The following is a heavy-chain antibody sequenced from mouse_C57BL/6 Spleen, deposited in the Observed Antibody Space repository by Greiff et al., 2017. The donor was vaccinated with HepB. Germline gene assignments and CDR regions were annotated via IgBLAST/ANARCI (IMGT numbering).Heavy chain of an antibody. Sequence: VKLQESGAELVKPGASVKISCKASGYAFSSYWMNWVKQRPGKGLEWIGQIYPGDGDTNYNGKFKGKATLTADKSSSTAYMQLSSLTSEDSAVYFCAHSFYYAMDYWGQGTSVTVSS. V-gene: IGHV1-80*01. CDR3: AHSFYYAMDY. CDR1: GYAFSSYW. CDR2: IYPGDGDT. D-gene: IGHD2-12*01. J-gene: IGHJ4*01.